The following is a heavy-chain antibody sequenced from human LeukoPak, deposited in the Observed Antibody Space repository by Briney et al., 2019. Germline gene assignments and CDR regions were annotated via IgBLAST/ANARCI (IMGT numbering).Heavy chain of an antibody. CDR3: ARDVTFDY. Sequence: GGTLRLSFPASGFTFSNYNMHWVRQAPGKGLEWFSYIISTITIYYAHSLKGRFTISRDNAKHSLYLQMNSLRDEDTAVYYCARDVTFDYWGQGTMVTVSS. CDR1: GFTFSNYN. J-gene: IGHJ4*02. CDR2: IISTITI. V-gene: IGHV3-48*02.